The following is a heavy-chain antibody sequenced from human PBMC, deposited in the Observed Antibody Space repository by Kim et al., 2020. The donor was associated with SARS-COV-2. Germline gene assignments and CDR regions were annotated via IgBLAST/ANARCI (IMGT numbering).Heavy chain of an antibody. V-gene: IGHV3-23*01. D-gene: IGHD3-10*01. J-gene: IGHJ5*02. CDR2: ITPGSGTT. CDR1: GFTFSSTA. CDR3: AKGGIRGAWVDP. Sequence: GGSLRLSCVASGFTFSSTAMNWVRQAPGRGLEWVSNITPGSGTTNYADSVRGRFTISRDNSKNELFLQMDSLRTDDTAVYYCAKGGIRGAWVDPLGQGT.